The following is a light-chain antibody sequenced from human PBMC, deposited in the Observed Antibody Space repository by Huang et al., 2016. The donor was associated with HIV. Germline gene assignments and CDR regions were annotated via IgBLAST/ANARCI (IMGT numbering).Light chain of an antibody. J-gene: IGKJ1*01. CDR1: QSVLDISNNKSC. CDR3: HQYYNIPQT. Sequence: DIVVTQSPDSLVLSLGERATVNCKSSQSVLDISNNKSCLEWYQFKSGQPPNVLIYWASTRESGVPERFSGSGSGTDFSLTITSLRAEDVAIYYCHQYYNIPQTFGQGTKVEI. CDR2: WAS. V-gene: IGKV4-1*01.